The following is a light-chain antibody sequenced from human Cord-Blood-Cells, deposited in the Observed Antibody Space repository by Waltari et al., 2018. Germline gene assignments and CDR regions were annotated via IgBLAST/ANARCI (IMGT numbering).Light chain of an antibody. V-gene: IGKV1-8*01. Sequence: AIRMTQSPSSLSASTGDRVTITCRASQGISSYLAWYQQKPGKAPKLLIYAASTLQSGVPSRFSGSGSGTDFTLTISCLQSEDFATYYCKQYYSYPLYRRFTFGPGTKVDIK. CDR3: KQYYSYPLYRRFT. CDR1: QGISSY. CDR2: AAS. J-gene: IGKJ3*01.